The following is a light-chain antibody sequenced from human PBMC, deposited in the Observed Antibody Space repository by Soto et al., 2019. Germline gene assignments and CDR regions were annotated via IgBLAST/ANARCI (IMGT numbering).Light chain of an antibody. CDR2: GPS. CDR1: QSVSSSY. V-gene: IGKV3-20*01. Sequence: EIELTQSPGTLSLSPGERATLSCRASQSVSSSYLAWYQQKPGQSPRLLIFGPSSRATGVPDRLSGSGSETDFPLTISRLEPEDVDVYYCQKYGSSPGTFGQGTKVEIK. CDR3: QKYGSSPGT. J-gene: IGKJ1*01.